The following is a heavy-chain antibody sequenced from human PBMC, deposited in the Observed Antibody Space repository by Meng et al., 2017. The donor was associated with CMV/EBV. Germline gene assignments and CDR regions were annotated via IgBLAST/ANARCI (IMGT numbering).Heavy chain of an antibody. Sequence: KVSCKGSGYSFTSYWISWVRQTPGQGLEWMGIIYPGDSDTRYSPTFQGQVTISADKPISTAYLQRSSLKASDTAMYYCARRGLEWPRDPNYYLDYWGQGTLVTVSS. CDR2: IYPGDSDT. CDR3: ARRGLEWPRDPNYYLDY. D-gene: IGHD1-1*01. CDR1: GYSFTSYW. V-gene: IGHV5-51*04. J-gene: IGHJ4*02.